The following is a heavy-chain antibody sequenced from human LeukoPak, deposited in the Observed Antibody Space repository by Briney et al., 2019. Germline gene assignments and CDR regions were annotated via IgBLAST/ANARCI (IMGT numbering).Heavy chain of an antibody. CDR3: ARGPDHGSGYYRFDY. V-gene: IGHV3-23*01. CDR1: GFTFSSYA. CDR2: ISGSGGST. Sequence: GGSLRLSCATSGFTFSSYAMSWVRQAPGKGLEWVSAISGSGGSTYYADSVKGRFTISRDNSNNTLYLQMNSLRAEDTAVYYCARGPDHGSGYYRFDYWGQGTLVTVSS. J-gene: IGHJ4*02. D-gene: IGHD3-3*01.